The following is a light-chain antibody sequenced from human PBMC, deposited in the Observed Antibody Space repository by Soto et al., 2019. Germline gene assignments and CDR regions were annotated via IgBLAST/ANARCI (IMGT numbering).Light chain of an antibody. J-gene: IGKJ4*01. CDR2: DAS. CDR3: QQYGYLVT. V-gene: IGKV3-11*01. CDR1: QSVTTY. Sequence: EIVLTQSPAYLSLSPGERVTLSCRASQSVTTYLAWYQQKRGQAPRLLIYDASNRATGIPDRFSGSGSGTDFTLTISRLEPEDFAMYYCQQYGYLVTFGGGTKVDIK.